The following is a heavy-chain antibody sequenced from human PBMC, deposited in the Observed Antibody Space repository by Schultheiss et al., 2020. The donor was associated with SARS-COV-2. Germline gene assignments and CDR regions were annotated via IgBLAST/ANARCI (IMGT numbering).Heavy chain of an antibody. Sequence: GGSLRLSCKGSGYSFTSYWISWVRQMPGKGLEWMGIIYPGDSDTRYSPSFQGQVTISADKSISTAYLQWSSLKASDTAMYYCARFRRDGYNRFDYWGQGTLVTVSS. CDR1: GYSFTSYW. CDR3: ARFRRDGYNRFDY. CDR2: IYPGDSDT. D-gene: IGHD5-24*01. J-gene: IGHJ4*02. V-gene: IGHV5-51*01.